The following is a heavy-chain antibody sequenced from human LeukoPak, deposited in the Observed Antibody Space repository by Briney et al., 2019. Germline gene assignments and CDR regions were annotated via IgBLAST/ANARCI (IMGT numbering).Heavy chain of an antibody. CDR1: GYSFPIYG. V-gene: IGHV1-18*01. CDR2: ISAYNGNT. D-gene: IGHD1-26*01. Sequence: ASVKVSCKASGYSFPIYGISWVRQAPGQGLEWMGWISAYNGNTNYAQKLQGRVTMTTDTSTSTAYMELRSLRSDDTAVYYCASGPYSGSYSSLDPWGQGTLVTVSS. CDR3: ASGPYSGSYSSLDP. J-gene: IGHJ5*02.